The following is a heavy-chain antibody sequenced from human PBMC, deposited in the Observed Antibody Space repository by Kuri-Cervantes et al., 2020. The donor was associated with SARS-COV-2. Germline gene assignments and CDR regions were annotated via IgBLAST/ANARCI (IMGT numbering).Heavy chain of an antibody. CDR2: INHSGST. D-gene: IGHD5-12*01. J-gene: IGHJ5*02. CDR1: GGSFSGYY. CDR3: ARGGYSGYEGWFDP. V-gene: IGHV4-34*01. Sequence: GSLRLSCAVYGGSFSGYYWSWIRQPPGKGLEWIGEINHSGSTSYNPSLKSRVTISVDTSKNQFSLKLSSVTAADTAVYYCARGGYSGYEGWFDPWGQGTLVTVSS.